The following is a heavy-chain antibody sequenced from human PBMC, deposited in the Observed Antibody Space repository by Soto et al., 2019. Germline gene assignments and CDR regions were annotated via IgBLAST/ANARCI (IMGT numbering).Heavy chain of an antibody. D-gene: IGHD4-4*01. CDR2: IDYNGRA. J-gene: IGHJ4*02. V-gene: IGHV4-59*02. Sequence: QVQLQESGPGLVKPSETLPLTCSVSDGSVTGYCWSWIRQPPGKGLEWIGCIDYNGRAHYNPSLTSRVTMSLDTSNNHFSLKLSSVTTTDTAVYYCARGPDYSKVGYWGQGTRVTVSS. CDR3: ARGPDYSKVGY. CDR1: DGSVTGYC.